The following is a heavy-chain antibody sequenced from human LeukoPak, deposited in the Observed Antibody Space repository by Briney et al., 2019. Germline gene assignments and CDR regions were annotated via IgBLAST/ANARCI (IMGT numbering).Heavy chain of an antibody. CDR1: GFTFSNAW. Sequence: GGSLRLSCAASGFTFSNAWMSWVRQAPGKGLEWVGRIKSKTDGGTTDYAAPVKGRFTISRDDPKNTLYLQMNSLKTEDTAVYYCTTAFTMDGLYYFDYWGQGTLVTVSS. J-gene: IGHJ4*02. CDR2: IKSKTDGGTT. V-gene: IGHV3-15*01. D-gene: IGHD3-10*01. CDR3: TTAFTMDGLYYFDY.